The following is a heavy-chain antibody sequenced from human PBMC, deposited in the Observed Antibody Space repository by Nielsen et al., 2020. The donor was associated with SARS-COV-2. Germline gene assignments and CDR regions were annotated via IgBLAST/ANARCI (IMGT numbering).Heavy chain of an antibody. CDR2: IYYSGST. D-gene: IGHD3-22*01. J-gene: IGHJ4*02. CDR3: ARHKGLGDSSGYLFDY. V-gene: IGHV4-39*01. Sequence: ESLKISCAASGFTFSDYYMSWIRQPPGKGLEWIGSIYYSGSTYYNPSLKSRVTISVDTSKNQFSLKLSSVTAADTAVYYCARHKGLGDSSGYLFDYWGQGTLVTVSS. CDR1: GFTFSDYY.